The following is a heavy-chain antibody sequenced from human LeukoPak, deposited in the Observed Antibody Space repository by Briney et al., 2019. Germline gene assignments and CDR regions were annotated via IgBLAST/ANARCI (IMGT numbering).Heavy chain of an antibody. V-gene: IGHV4-4*07. D-gene: IGHD3-16*01. J-gene: IGHJ4*02. Sequence: PETLSLTYTVSDGSISSYYWSWIRQPAGKGLEWIGRIYTSGSTNYNPSLKSRVTMSVDTSKNQLSLKLSSVTAADTAVYYCASGPTRSGELFDYWGQGTLVTVSS. CDR1: DGSISSYY. CDR2: IYTSGST. CDR3: ASGPTRSGELFDY.